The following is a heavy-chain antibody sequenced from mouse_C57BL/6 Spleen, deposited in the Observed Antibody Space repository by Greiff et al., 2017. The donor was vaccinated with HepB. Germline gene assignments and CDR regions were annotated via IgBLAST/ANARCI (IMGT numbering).Heavy chain of an antibody. D-gene: IGHD1-1*01. CDR3: TRTYYGSSPYYAMDY. Sequence: EVKLVESGEGLVKPGGSLKLSCAASGFTFSSYAMSWVRQTPEKRLEWVAYISSGGDYIYYADTVKGRFTISRDNARNTLYLQMSSLKSEDTAMYYCTRTYYGSSPYYAMDYWGQGTSVTVSS. CDR1: GFTFSSYA. V-gene: IGHV5-9-1*02. J-gene: IGHJ4*01. CDR2: ISSGGDYI.